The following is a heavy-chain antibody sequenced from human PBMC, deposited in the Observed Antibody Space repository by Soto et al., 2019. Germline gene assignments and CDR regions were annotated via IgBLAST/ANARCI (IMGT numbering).Heavy chain of an antibody. CDR3: ARXEXRHGDLRXXY. V-gene: IGHV1-18*01. Sequence: ASVKVSCKASGYTFTSYGISWVRQAPGQGLEWMGWISAYNGNTNYAQKLQGRVNMTTDTSTSTAYMELRSLRSDDTAVYYCARXEXRHGDLRXXYXGQGTLVTVSS. CDR1: GYTFTSYG. J-gene: IGHJ4*02. D-gene: IGHD4-17*01. CDR2: ISAYNGNT.